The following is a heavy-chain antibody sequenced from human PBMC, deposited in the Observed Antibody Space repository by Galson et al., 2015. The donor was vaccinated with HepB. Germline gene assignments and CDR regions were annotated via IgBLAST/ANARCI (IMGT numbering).Heavy chain of an antibody. CDR3: ASVASGSYYDAFDI. V-gene: IGHV1-69*04. CDR1: GGTFRSYA. J-gene: IGHJ3*02. Sequence: SVKVSCKASGGTFRSYAISWVRQAPGQGLEWMGRIIPILGIANYAQKFQGRVTITADKSTSTAYMELSSLRSEDTAVYYRASVASGSYYDAFDIWGQGTMVTVSS. CDR2: IIPILGIA. D-gene: IGHD1-26*01.